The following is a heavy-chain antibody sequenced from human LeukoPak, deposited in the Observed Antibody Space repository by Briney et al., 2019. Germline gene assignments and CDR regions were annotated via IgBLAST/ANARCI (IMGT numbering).Heavy chain of an antibody. V-gene: IGHV1-18*01. D-gene: IGHD3-9*01. CDR3: ARAQRYYDILTGYRHYYFDY. Sequence: ASVKVSCKASGYTFTSYGISWVRQAPGQGLEGMGWISAYNGNTNYAQKLQGRVTMTTDTSTSAAYMELRSLRSDDTAVYYCARAQRYYDILTGYRHYYFDYWGQGTLVTVSS. CDR1: GYTFTSYG. J-gene: IGHJ4*02. CDR2: ISAYNGNT.